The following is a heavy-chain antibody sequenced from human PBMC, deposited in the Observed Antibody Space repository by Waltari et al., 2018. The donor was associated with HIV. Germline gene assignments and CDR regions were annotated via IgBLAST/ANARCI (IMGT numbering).Heavy chain of an antibody. J-gene: IGHJ5*01. CDR1: GFTFDDYP. CDR3: AKGGSHLTIFEAWFDS. CDR2: ISWNSGIT. D-gene: IGHD3-3*01. V-gene: IGHV3-9*01. Sequence: EVQLVESGGGLVQPGRSLRLSCVDSGFTFDDYPMLRVRQSPGKGLEWVSGISWNSGITDYGDSVKGRFTISRDNAKNSLYLQMNSLTVEDTAFYYCAKGGSHLTIFEAWFDSWGQGTLVTVSS.